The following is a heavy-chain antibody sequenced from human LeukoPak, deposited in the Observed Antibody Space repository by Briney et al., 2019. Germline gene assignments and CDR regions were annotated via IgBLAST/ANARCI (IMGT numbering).Heavy chain of an antibody. Sequence: SVKVSCKASGATSGSHSISRGRQAPGQDVEGLGGIVPMFGTDVYAQRFQGRVTVTADDSTTTAYMELISLTSEDTAMYYCARDLLSVDNYDALDIWGQGTMVTVSS. CDR1: GATSGSHS. CDR3: ARDLLSVDNYDALDI. V-gene: IGHV1-69*13. J-gene: IGHJ3*02. CDR2: IVPMFGTD. D-gene: IGHD5-12*01.